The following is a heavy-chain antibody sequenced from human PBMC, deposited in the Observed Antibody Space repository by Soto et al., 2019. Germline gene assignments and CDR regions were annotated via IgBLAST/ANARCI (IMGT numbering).Heavy chain of an antibody. V-gene: IGHV4-34*01. J-gene: IGHJ5*01. CDR1: GGSFSGHS. D-gene: IGHD3-22*01. CDR2: INHSVRV. CDR3: STRAYDTNGYYRFDP. Sequence: XETLSLTCAVYGGSFSGHSWTWIRQSPGKGLEWIGDINHSVRVNYSPSLKSRVTISLDTSKNQFSLTLSAVTAADTAMYYCSTRAYDTNGYYRFDPWGQGTLVTVPS.